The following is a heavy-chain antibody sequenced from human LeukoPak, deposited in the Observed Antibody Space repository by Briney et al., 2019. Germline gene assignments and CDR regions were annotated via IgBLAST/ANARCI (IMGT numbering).Heavy chain of an antibody. J-gene: IGHJ4*02. CDR2: ISSSSSYI. CDR3: ARDPTYYYDSSGQY. Sequence: GGSLRLSCAASGFTFSSYSMNWVRQAPGKGLEWVSSISSSSSYIYYADSVKGRFTISRDNSKNTLYLQMNSLRAEDTAVYYCARDPTYYYDSSGQYWGQGTLVTVSS. V-gene: IGHV3-21*04. CDR1: GFTFSSYS. D-gene: IGHD3-22*01.